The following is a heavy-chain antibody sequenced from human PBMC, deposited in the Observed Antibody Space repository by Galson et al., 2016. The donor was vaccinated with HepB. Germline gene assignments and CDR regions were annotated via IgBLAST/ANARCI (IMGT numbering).Heavy chain of an antibody. CDR3: AKDRRLLWFGEFNYYMDV. CDR1: GFSFSNYG. D-gene: IGHD3-10*01. CDR2: MSYAGSNE. J-gene: IGHJ6*03. Sequence: SLRLSCAASGFSFSNYGMHWVRQAPGKGLEWVAVMSYAGSNEYYADSVKGRFNISRDNSKNTLYLQMNSLRAEDTAVYYFAKDRRLLWFGEFNYYMDVWGKGTTVTVSS. V-gene: IGHV3-30*18.